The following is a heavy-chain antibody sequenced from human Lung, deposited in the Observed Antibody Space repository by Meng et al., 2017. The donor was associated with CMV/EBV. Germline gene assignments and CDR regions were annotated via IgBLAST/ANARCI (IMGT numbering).Heavy chain of an antibody. CDR2: ISYDGSNK. V-gene: IGHV3-30-3*01. D-gene: IGHD2-2*01. CDR3: ARDQMEGVVVPAAMGY. J-gene: IGHJ4*02. Sequence: GRRVRYCGAVGQPWMYLIFSFASAAFIFSSCAMHWVRQAPGKELEWVAVISYDGSNKYYADSVKGRFTISRDNSKNTLYLQMNSLRAEDTAVYYCARDQMEGVVVPAAMGYWGQGTLVTVSS. CDR1: AFIFSSCA.